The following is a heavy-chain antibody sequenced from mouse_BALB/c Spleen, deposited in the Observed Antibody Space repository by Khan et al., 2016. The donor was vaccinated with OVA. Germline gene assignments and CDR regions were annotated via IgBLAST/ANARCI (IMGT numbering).Heavy chain of an antibody. CDR2: IWSGGTT. D-gene: IGHD2-13*01. J-gene: IGHJ1*01. CDR1: GFSLTSYG. Sequence: QVQLKQSGPGLVQPSQSLSITCTVSGFSLTSYGVHWVRQSPGKGLEWLGVIWSGGTTDYNAAFISRLSISKDNSKSQVFFKMNSLQANETAIYXSARNGDYVHWYFDVWGAGTTVTVSS. CDR3: ARNGDYVHWYFDV. V-gene: IGHV2-2*02.